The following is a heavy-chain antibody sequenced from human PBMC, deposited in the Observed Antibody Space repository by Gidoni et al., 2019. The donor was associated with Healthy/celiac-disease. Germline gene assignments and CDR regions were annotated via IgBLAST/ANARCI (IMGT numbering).Heavy chain of an antibody. Sequence: EVQLVESGGGLVQPGGALRLSCAASGSTFSSYSMNWVRQAQGKGLEWVSYISSSSSTIYYADSVKGRCTISRDNAKNSLYLQMNILRDEDTAVYYCARDSATEDYDFWSGYLVADAFDIWCQGTMVTVSS. V-gene: IGHV3-48*02. CDR2: ISSSSSTI. J-gene: IGHJ3*02. D-gene: IGHD3-3*01. CDR3: ARDSATEDYDFWSGYLVADAFDI. CDR1: GSTFSSYS.